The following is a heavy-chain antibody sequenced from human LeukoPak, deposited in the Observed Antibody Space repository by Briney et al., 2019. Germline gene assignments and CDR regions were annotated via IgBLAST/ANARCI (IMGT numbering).Heavy chain of an antibody. Sequence: GGSLSLSCAASGFTFSSYWMHWVRQAPGKGLVWVSRIVSDGSSATYADSVRGRFTVSRDNAKSTLLLQMNSLTPEDTAVYYCVRDIATTPVYWGQGALVTVSS. CDR1: GFTFSSYW. V-gene: IGHV3-74*01. CDR2: IVSDGSSA. D-gene: IGHD2-15*01. CDR3: VRDIATTPVY. J-gene: IGHJ4*02.